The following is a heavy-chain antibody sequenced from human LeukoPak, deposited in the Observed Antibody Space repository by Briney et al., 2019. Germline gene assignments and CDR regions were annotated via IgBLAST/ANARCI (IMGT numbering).Heavy chain of an antibody. CDR3: ARDRSPVAY. J-gene: IGHJ4*02. Sequence: GGSLTLSCAASGFTFSSSEMNWVRQVPGKGLEWISYISYDGGTIHYADSVKGRFTIYRDNAKNSLYLQMNILSAADTGFYYCARDRSPVAYWGQGTLVTVSS. D-gene: IGHD4-23*01. V-gene: IGHV3-48*03. CDR2: ISYDGGTI. CDR1: GFTFSSSE.